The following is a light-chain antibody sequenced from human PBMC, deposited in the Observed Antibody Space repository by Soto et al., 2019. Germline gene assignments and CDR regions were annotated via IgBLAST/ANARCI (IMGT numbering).Light chain of an antibody. V-gene: IGKV2-30*01. J-gene: IGKJ2*01. Sequence: DVVMTQSPLSLPVTLGQPASISCRSSQSLVYSDGNTYLNWFQQRPGQSPRRLIYKVSNRDSGVPDRFSGSGSGSDFTLKISRVEAEDVGVYYCMQGTHWPPLYTFGQGTKLEFK. CDR1: QSLVYSDGNTY. CDR3: MQGTHWPPLYT. CDR2: KVS.